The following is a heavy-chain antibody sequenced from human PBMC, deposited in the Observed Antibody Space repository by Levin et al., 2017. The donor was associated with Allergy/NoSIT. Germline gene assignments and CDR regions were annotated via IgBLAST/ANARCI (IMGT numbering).Heavy chain of an antibody. CDR1: GFTFSSYS. CDR3: ARDGVAVAGTDY. D-gene: IGHD6-19*01. CDR2: ISSSSSYI. V-gene: IGHV3-21*01. J-gene: IGHJ4*02. Sequence: GESLKISCAASGFTFSSYSMNWVRQAPGKGLEWVSSISSSSSYIYYADSVKGRFTISRDNAKNSLYLQMNSLRAEDTAVYYCARDGVAVAGTDYWGQGTLVTVSS.